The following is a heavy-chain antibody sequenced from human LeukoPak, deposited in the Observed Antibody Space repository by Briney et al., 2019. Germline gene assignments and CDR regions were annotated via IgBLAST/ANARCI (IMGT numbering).Heavy chain of an antibody. D-gene: IGHD3-3*02. Sequence: PGRSLRLSFPASGFTFGDDAMGCVRQAPGKGREWVGFIRSKAYGGTTEYAASVKGRFTISRDDSKSIAYLQMNSLKTEDTAVYYCTRRSIAWAFDYWGQGTLVTVSS. CDR1: GFTFGDDA. V-gene: IGHV3-49*04. CDR2: IRSKAYGGTT. CDR3: TRRSIAWAFDY. J-gene: IGHJ4*02.